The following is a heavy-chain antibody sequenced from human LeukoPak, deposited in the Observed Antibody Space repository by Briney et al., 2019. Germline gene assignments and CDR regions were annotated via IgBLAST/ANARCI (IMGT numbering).Heavy chain of an antibody. CDR2: ISDDGSNK. J-gene: IGHJ6*04. D-gene: IGHD3-10*02. Sequence: GGPLRLSCAASGFTFRTYAMNWVRQAPGKGLEWVAVISDDGSNKYYAESVKGQFTISRDNSKNTLYLQMNSLRAEDTAVYHCAELGITMIGGVWGKGTTVTISS. V-gene: IGHV3-30*04. CDR3: AELGITMIGGV. CDR1: GFTFRTYA.